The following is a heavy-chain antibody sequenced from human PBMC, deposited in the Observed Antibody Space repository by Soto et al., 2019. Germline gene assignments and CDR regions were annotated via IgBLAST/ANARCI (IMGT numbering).Heavy chain of an antibody. D-gene: IGHD1-26*01. CDR2: IKHTSAGT. CDR3: ARGRGINSWNKARNPSDL. V-gene: IGHV1-2*04. CDR1: GYTFTGYY. J-gene: IGHJ3*01. Sequence: QVQLVQSEAEVRQPGASVKVSCTASGYTFTGYYLHWLRQAPGQGIVWMGWIKHTSAGTSYAQKFPVWATVTRETSNRTDYMEVTSLKLDDTAVYFWARGRGINSWNKARNPSDLWGQGTLVTVSS.